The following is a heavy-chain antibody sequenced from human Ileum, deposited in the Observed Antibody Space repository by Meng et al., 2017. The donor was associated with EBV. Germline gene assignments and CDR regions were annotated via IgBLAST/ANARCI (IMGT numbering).Heavy chain of an antibody. J-gene: IGHJ4*02. CDR2: IYYSGST. CDR1: GGSISSYY. Sequence: QVQTRGRGPGLVTPPETLSLTCPVSGGSISSYYWSWIRQPPGKGLEWIGYIYYSGSTNYNPSLKSRVTISVDTSKNQFSLNLSSVTAADTAVYYCARGGWSLDYWGQGTLVTVSS. CDR3: ARGGWSLDY. V-gene: IGHV4-59*08. D-gene: IGHD2-15*01.